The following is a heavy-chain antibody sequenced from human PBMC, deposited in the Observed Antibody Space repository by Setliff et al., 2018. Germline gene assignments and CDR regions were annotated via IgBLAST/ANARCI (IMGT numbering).Heavy chain of an antibody. CDR3: ARDRRCMDV. V-gene: IGHV3-48*01. J-gene: IGHJ6*02. Sequence: GSLRLSCAASGFTFSSYSMNWVRQAPGKGLEWVSYISSSSSTIYYADSVKGRFTISRDNSKNTLYLQMNSLRAEDTAVYYCARDRRCMDVWGQGTTVTVSS. CDR1: GFTFSSYS. CDR2: ISSSSSTI.